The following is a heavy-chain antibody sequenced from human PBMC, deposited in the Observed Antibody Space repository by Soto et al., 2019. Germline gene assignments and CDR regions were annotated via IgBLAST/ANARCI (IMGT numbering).Heavy chain of an antibody. CDR3: ARNVRYYIDY. J-gene: IGHJ4*02. Sequence: SETLSLTCAVSGGSISSGNWWSWVRQSPGKELEWIGEIYHSGITNYNPSLKSRVTISVDNSENQLSLSLNSVTAADTAVYYCARNVRYYIDYWGQVTLGNVSS. CDR1: GGSISSGNW. V-gene: IGHV4-4*02. CDR2: IYHSGIT.